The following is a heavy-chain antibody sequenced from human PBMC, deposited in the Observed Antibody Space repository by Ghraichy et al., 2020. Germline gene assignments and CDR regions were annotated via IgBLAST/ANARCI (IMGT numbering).Heavy chain of an antibody. CDR1: GGPISSYY. J-gene: IGHJ6*03. Sequence: SETLSLTCSVSGGPISSYYWSWIRQPPGKGLEWIGYIFYSGTTNYNPSLKSRVTISVDTSKNQFSLKLYSVTAADTAVYYCARFQYCSSTSCHPDYYYYMDVWGKGTTVTVSS. CDR3: ARFQYCSSTSCHPDYYYYMDV. CDR2: IFYSGTT. V-gene: IGHV4-59*01. D-gene: IGHD2-2*01.